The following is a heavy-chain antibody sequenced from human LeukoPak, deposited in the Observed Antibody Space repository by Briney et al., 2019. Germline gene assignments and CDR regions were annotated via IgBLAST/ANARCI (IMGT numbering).Heavy chain of an antibody. Sequence: SVKVSCKASGGTFSSYAISWVRQAPGQGLEWMGGIIPIFGTANYAQKFQGRLTITADESTSTAYMDLSSLRSEDTAVYYCARGSGYYDSSGLYYYYGMDVWGQGTTVTVSS. V-gene: IGHV1-69*13. D-gene: IGHD3-22*01. CDR1: GGTFSSYA. CDR3: ARGSGYYDSSGLYYYYGMDV. CDR2: IIPIFGTA. J-gene: IGHJ6*02.